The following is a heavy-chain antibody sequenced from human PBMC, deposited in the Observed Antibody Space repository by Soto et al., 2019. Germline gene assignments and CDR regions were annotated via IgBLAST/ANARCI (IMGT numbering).Heavy chain of an antibody. D-gene: IGHD1-26*01. CDR3: ARFSWEHGFDP. CDR2: IYYSGST. CDR1: GGSISSSSYY. V-gene: IGHV4-39*01. Sequence: PSETLSLTCTVSGGSISSSSYYWGWIRQPPGKGLEWIGSIYYSGSTYYNPSLKSRVTISVDTSKNQFSLKLSSVTAADTAVYYCARFSWEHGFDPWGQGTLVTVSS. J-gene: IGHJ5*02.